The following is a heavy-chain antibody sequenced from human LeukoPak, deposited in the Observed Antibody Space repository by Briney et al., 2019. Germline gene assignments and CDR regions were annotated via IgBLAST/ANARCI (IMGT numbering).Heavy chain of an antibody. D-gene: IGHD4-17*01. Sequence: GGSLRLSCAASGFTFSAYWMTWVRQAPGKGLEWVANIKPDVSEKYYVDSVKGRFTISRDNAKNSLYLQMNSLRAEDTAVYYCARDIAMDGDRPWAFDIWGQGTMATVS. CDR3: ARDIAMDGDRPWAFDI. J-gene: IGHJ3*02. CDR1: GFTFSAYW. V-gene: IGHV3-7*01. CDR2: IKPDVSEK.